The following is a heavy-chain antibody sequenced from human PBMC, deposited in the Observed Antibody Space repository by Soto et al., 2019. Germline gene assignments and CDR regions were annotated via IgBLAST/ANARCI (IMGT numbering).Heavy chain of an antibody. CDR3: ARASRWYPPYYFDY. V-gene: IGHV1-3*01. CDR2: INAGNGNT. J-gene: IGHJ4*02. D-gene: IGHD6-13*01. Sequence: ASVKVSCKASGYTFTSYAMHWVRQAPGQRLEWMGWINAGNGNTKYSQKFQGRVTITRDTSASTAYMELSSLRSEGTAVYYCARASRWYPPYYFDYWGQGTLVTVSS. CDR1: GYTFTSYA.